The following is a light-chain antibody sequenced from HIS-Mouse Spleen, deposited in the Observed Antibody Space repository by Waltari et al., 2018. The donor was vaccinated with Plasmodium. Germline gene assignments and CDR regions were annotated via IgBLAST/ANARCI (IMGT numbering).Light chain of an antibody. Sequence: QSALTQPPSASGSPGQSVTISCTGTSSDVGGYNYVSWYQQHPGKAPKLMIYGVSKRPSGVPDRVSGSKSGNPASLTVSRLQAEDEADYYCSSYAGSNNLVFGGGTKLTVL. J-gene: IGLJ2*01. V-gene: IGLV2-8*01. CDR3: SSYAGSNNLV. CDR2: GVS. CDR1: SSDVGGYNY.